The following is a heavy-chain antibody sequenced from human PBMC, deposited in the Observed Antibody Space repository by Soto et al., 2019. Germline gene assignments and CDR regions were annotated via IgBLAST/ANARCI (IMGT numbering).Heavy chain of an antibody. CDR1: GGSFSGYY. D-gene: IGHD2-15*01. CDR2: INHSEST. Sequence: SETLSLTCAVYGGSFSGYYWSWIRQPPGKGLEWIGEINHSESTNYNPSLKSRATISVDTSKNQFSLKLSSVTAADTAVYYCARRILGYCSGGSCYAYDYWGQGTLVTVSS. CDR3: ARRILGYCSGGSCYAYDY. V-gene: IGHV4-34*01. J-gene: IGHJ4*02.